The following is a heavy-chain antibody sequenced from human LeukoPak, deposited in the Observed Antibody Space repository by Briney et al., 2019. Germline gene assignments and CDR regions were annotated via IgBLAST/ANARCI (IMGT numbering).Heavy chain of an antibody. CDR1: GGSMTTRNYY. CDR2: KYYSGST. D-gene: IGHD3-10*01. J-gene: IGHJ6*03. V-gene: IGHV4-39*07. CDR3: ARDGLLWFGESYYYYYYMDV. Sequence: SETLSLTCAVSGGSMTTRNYYWGWIRQPPGKGLEWIGHKYYSGSTYYNPSLKSRVSISVDTTIYQFSLKLSSVTAADTAVYYCARDGLLWFGESYYYYYYMDVWGKGTTVTVSS.